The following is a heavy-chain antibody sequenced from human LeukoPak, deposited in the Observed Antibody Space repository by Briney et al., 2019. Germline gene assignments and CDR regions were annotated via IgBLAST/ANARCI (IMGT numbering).Heavy chain of an antibody. D-gene: IGHD6-19*01. CDR1: GFTFSTYD. V-gene: IGHV3-30*03. J-gene: IGHJ4*02. CDR2: ISFDGSNK. CDR3: AIFGFSGWRGGYYFDY. Sequence: GGSLRLSCAASGFTFSTYDMHWVRQAPGKGLEWVAVISFDGSNKYYADSVKGRFTISRDNSKNTLYLEMNILRAEDTAIYYGAIFGFSGWRGGYYFDYWGQGALVSVSS.